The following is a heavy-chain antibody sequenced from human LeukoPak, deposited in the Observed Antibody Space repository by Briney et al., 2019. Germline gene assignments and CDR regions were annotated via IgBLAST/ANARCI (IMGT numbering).Heavy chain of an antibody. CDR2: ISWDGGSA. D-gene: IGHD2-21*02. Sequence: GGSLRLSCTASGFTFDNYAMHWVRQAPGKGLEWVSLISWDGGSAYYADSVKGRFTISRDNAKKSLYLEMNSLRAEDTAVYYCARDVFVMVTAVNDYWGQGTLVTVSS. V-gene: IGHV3-43D*03. CDR3: ARDVFVMVTAVNDY. J-gene: IGHJ4*02. CDR1: GFTFDNYA.